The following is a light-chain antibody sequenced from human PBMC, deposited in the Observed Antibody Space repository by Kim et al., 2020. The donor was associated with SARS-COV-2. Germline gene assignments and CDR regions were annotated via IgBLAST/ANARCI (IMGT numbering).Light chain of an antibody. Sequence: QTATLPCRGNGNNVGDPGPAWLHKHPAHPPNLLSYGDNSRPSGISERFSASRSANTASLTIAEPQPEDEADYYCTAWARSLNAWVFGGGPQLTVL. J-gene: IGLJ3*02. CDR2: GDN. V-gene: IGLV10-54*04. CDR3: TAWARSLNAWV. CDR1: GNNVGDPG.